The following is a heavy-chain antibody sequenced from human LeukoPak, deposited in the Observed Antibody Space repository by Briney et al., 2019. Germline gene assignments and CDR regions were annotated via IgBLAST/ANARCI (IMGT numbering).Heavy chain of an antibody. Sequence: SETLSLTCTVSGYSISSGYYWGWIRQPPGKGLEWIGSVYHSGNTYYNPSLKSRVSISVDTSKNRFSLKLTSVTAADTAVYYCARDRGGGEIGYWGQGTLVTVSS. V-gene: IGHV4-38-2*02. CDR3: ARDRGGGEIGY. CDR1: GYSISSGYY. J-gene: IGHJ4*02. CDR2: VYHSGNT. D-gene: IGHD2-15*01.